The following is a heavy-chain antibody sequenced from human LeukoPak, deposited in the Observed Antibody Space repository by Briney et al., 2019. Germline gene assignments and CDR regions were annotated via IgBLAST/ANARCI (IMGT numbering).Heavy chain of an antibody. CDR2: VNNDGSST. CDR1: GFTFSSYW. J-gene: IGHJ4*02. D-gene: IGHD3-22*01. Sequence: PGGSLRLSCAASGFTFSSYWMHWVRQAPGKGLVWISRVNNDGSSTNYADSVKGRFTISRDNAKNTLYLQMDSLRAEDTAVYYCARAPSGYYPYFDYWGQGTLVTVSS. V-gene: IGHV3-74*01. CDR3: ARAPSGYYPYFDY.